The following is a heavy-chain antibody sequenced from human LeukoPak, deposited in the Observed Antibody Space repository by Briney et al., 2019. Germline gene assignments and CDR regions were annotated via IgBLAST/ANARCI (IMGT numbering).Heavy chain of an antibody. V-gene: IGHV4-39*07. D-gene: IGHD4-17*01. CDR1: GGSISSSSYY. CDR3: ARVPGYGDYKYYFDY. Sequence: SETLSLTCTVSGGSISSSSYYWGWIRQPPGKGLEWIGSIYYSGSTYYNPSLKSRVTISVDTSKNQFSLKLSSVTAADTAVYYCARVPGYGDYKYYFDYWGQGTLVTVSS. CDR2: IYYSGST. J-gene: IGHJ4*02.